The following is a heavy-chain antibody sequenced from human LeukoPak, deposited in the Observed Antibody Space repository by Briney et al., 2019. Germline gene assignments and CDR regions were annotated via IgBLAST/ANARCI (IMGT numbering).Heavy chain of an antibody. CDR3: AKHYGSGTYYNYLDY. J-gene: IGHJ4*02. Sequence: PGGSLRLSCAASGFTFSSYAMSWVRQAPGKGLEWVSSISDSGASTYYADSVEGRFTISRDNSKDTLFLQMNCLRAEDTAVYYCAKHYGSGTYYNYLDYWGQGTLVTVSS. V-gene: IGHV3-23*01. CDR2: ISDSGAST. D-gene: IGHD3-10*01. CDR1: GFTFSSYA.